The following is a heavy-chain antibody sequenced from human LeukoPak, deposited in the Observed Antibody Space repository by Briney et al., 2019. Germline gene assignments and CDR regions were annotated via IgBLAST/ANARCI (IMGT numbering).Heavy chain of an antibody. CDR3: ATVAGSSLSRNYFDP. CDR2: ISWNSANI. V-gene: IGHV3-9*01. Sequence: GGSLRLSCAASGFNFDDYAMHWVRQPPGKGLEWVSGISWNSANIGYADSVKGRFTISRDNSKNSLYLQMNSLRDEDSAFYYCATVAGSSLSRNYFDPWGQGTLVTVSS. J-gene: IGHJ5*02. D-gene: IGHD6-6*01. CDR1: GFNFDDYA.